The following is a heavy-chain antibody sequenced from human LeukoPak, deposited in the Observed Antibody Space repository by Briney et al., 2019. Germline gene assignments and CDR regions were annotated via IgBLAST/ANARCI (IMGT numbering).Heavy chain of an antibody. CDR3: ATSGNWGAFDI. CDR1: GFTFSSYS. Sequence: PGGSLRLSCAASGFTFSSYSMNWVRQAPGKGLEGVSYISSSSSTIYYADSVKGRFTISRDNAKNSLYLQMNSLRAEDTAVYYCATSGNWGAFDIWGQGTMVTVSS. CDR2: ISSSSSTI. J-gene: IGHJ3*02. V-gene: IGHV3-48*01. D-gene: IGHD7-27*01.